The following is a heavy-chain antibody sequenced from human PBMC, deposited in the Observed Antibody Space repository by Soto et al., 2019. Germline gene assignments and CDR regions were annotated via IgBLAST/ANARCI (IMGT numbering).Heavy chain of an antibody. V-gene: IGHV3-49*03. J-gene: IGHJ6*02. CDR2: IRSKAYGGTT. Sequence: AGGSLRLSCTASGFTFGDYGMSWLCQAPGKGLEWVGFIRSKAYGGTTEYAASVKGRFTISRDDSKSIAYLQMNSLKTEDTAVYYCTRRGFGALFGMDVWGQGTTVTVSS. D-gene: IGHD3-3*01. CDR3: TRRGFGALFGMDV. CDR1: GFTFGDYG.